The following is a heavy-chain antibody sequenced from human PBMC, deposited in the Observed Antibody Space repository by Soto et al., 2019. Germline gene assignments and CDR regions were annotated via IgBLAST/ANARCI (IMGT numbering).Heavy chain of an antibody. V-gene: IGHV3-23*01. CDR2: LSGSGGTT. Sequence: EVQLLESGGGLVQPGGSLRLSCGGSGFTFNSYAMTWVRQAPGKWLEWVSALSGSGGTTYYANFVKGRFTISRDQSKDTLYLQMNSLSAEDTAIYYCAKDRHYGSGTYSDSYLDYWGQGTLVTVS. J-gene: IGHJ4*02. CDR3: AKDRHYGSGTYSDSYLDY. D-gene: IGHD3-10*01. CDR1: GFTFNSYA.